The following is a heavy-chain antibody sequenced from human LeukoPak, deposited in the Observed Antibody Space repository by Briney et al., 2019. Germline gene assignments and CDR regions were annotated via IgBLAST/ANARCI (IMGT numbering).Heavy chain of an antibody. CDR1: GFTSSSYG. CDR3: GGAAAGTFDY. V-gene: IGHV3-33*01. Sequence: AGGSLRLSCAASGFTSSSYGMHCVRQAPGKGLEWVAVIWYDGSNKYYADSVKGRFTTSRDNSKNTLYLQMNSLRAEDTAVYYCGGAAAGTFDYWGQGTLVTVSS. D-gene: IGHD6-13*01. J-gene: IGHJ4*02. CDR2: IWYDGSNK.